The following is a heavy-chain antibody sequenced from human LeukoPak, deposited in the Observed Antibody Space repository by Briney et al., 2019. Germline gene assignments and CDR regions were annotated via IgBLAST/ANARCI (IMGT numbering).Heavy chain of an antibody. CDR3: ARAAISGGRGVGAVHPYTFDV. Sequence: SETLSLTCTVSGGSIGTYFWNWIRQPAGKGLEWIGRIYVSGSTNYSPSLRGRVIMSLDTSKNHFSLKLSAVTAADAAVYYCARAAISGGRGVGAVHPYTFDVWGQGAMVAVPS. V-gene: IGHV4-4*07. CDR1: GGSIGTYF. D-gene: IGHD3-3*01. CDR2: IYVSGST. J-gene: IGHJ3*01.